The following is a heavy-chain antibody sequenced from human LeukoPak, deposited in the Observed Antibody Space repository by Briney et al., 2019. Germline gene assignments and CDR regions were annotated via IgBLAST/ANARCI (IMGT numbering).Heavy chain of an antibody. CDR1: GNTLMELS. D-gene: IGHD3-16*02. Sequence: ASVKVSCKVSGNTLMELSMHWARQAPGKGLEWLGGFDPEDGETIYAQKFQGRVTMTEDTSTDTAYMELSSLRSEDTAVYYCATDPRYPSRDMDVWGKGTTVTVSS. V-gene: IGHV1-24*01. CDR2: FDPEDGET. J-gene: IGHJ6*03. CDR3: ATDPRYPSRDMDV.